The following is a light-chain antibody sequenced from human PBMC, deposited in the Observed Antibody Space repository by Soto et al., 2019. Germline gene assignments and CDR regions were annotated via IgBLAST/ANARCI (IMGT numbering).Light chain of an antibody. CDR2: EAS. Sequence: DVQLAQSPSALSVAVGDSITITCRASQDIITFLNWYQQKPGRAPSLLINEASRLQSGVPSRFSGSGSGTQFTLTIDSLQTEDLGTYYCQQSYGNPTFDQGTTV. CDR1: QDIITF. CDR3: QQSYGNPT. J-gene: IGKJ1*01. V-gene: IGKV1-39*01.